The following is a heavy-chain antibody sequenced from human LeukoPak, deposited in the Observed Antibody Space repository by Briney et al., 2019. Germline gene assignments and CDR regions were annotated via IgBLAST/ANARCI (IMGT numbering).Heavy chain of an antibody. D-gene: IGHD6-19*01. CDR1: GGSISSGGYS. V-gene: IGHV4-30-2*01. Sequence: SETLSLTCAVSGGSISSGGYSWSWIRQPPGKGLEWIGYIYHSGSTYYNPSLKSRVTISVDRSKNQFSLKLSSVTAADTAVYYCATGLAVAGIAFDIWGQGTMVTVSS. CDR2: IYHSGST. CDR3: ATGLAVAGIAFDI. J-gene: IGHJ3*02.